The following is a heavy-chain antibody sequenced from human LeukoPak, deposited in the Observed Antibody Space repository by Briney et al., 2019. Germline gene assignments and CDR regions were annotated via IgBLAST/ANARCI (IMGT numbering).Heavy chain of an antibody. J-gene: IGHJ4*02. CDR1: GGSISSGGYS. CDR2: IYHSGST. D-gene: IGHD1-7*01. CDR3: ARGGTAFFDY. Sequence: PSETLSLTCAVSGGSISSGGYSWSWIRQPPGKGLEWIGYIYHSGSTYYNPSLKSRVTISVDTSKNQFSLKLSSVTAADTAVYYCARGGTAFFDYWGQGTLVTVSS. V-gene: IGHV4-30-2*01.